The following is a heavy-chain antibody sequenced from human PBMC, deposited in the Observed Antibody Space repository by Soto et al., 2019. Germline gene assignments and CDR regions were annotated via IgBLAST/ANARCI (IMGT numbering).Heavy chain of an antibody. Sequence: QVQLQESGPGLVKPSGTLSLTCAVSGDSMNNNNWWSWVRQSPRKGLEWIAEIYHSGATNYNPSPQSRVTISIDKSEKQFSLKLNSVTAADMAVYYCARAGLGLAFDSWGQGALVTVSS. CDR1: GDSMNNNNW. D-gene: IGHD6-19*01. CDR3: ARAGLGLAFDS. V-gene: IGHV4-4*02. J-gene: IGHJ5*01. CDR2: IYHSGAT.